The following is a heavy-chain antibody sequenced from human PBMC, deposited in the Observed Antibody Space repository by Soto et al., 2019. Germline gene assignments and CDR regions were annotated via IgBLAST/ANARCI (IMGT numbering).Heavy chain of an antibody. D-gene: IGHD3-22*01. Sequence: PGGSLRLSCAASGVTFSDYYMSWIRQAPGKGLEWVSYISSSDTIIYYADSVKGRFTISRDNAKNSLYLQMNSLRAEDTAVYYCARDLGYYDSSGYFDYWGQGTLVTVSS. CDR1: GVTFSDYY. V-gene: IGHV3-11*01. CDR2: ISSSDTII. J-gene: IGHJ4*02. CDR3: ARDLGYYDSSGYFDY.